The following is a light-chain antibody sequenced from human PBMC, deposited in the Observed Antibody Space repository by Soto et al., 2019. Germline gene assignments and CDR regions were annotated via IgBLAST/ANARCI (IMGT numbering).Light chain of an antibody. V-gene: IGLV1-47*02. CDR1: SPNIGSNY. J-gene: IGLJ2*01. CDR2: SNN. Sequence: QSVLTQPPSASGTPGQRVTISCSGSSPNIGSNYVYWYQQFPGTAPKLLIFSNNQRPSGVPDRFAGSKSGTSASLAISGLRSEDEADYYCVAWDDSLSGSWIFGGGTKVTVL. CDR3: VAWDDSLSGSWI.